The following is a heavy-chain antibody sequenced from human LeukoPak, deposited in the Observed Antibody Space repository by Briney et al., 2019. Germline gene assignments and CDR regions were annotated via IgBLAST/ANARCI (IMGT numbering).Heavy chain of an antibody. Sequence: ASVKVSCKTSGYTFTKYLIHWVRQAPGQGLEWMGTINPQGDITNYAQRFQGRITLTEDTSTSTVCMELSSLTSEDTAVYYCARPSYCVADNCGYWLDPWGPGTLVTVSS. CDR3: ARPSYCVADNCGYWLDP. CDR1: GYTFTKYL. CDR2: INPQGDIT. J-gene: IGHJ5*02. D-gene: IGHD2-21*01. V-gene: IGHV1-46*01.